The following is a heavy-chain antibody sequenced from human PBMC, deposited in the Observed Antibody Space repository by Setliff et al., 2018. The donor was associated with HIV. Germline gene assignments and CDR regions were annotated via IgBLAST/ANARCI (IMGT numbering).Heavy chain of an antibody. D-gene: IGHD3-10*01. Sequence: SETLSLTCAVSGYSISSGYYWGWIRQPPGKGLEWIGSIYHSGSTYDSPSLKSRVTISVDASKNQFSLMLSSVTAADTAIYYCARSIHGGGSEPFDTWGQGILVTVSS. CDR2: IYHSGST. J-gene: IGHJ5*02. V-gene: IGHV4-38-2*01. CDR1: GYSISSGYY. CDR3: ARSIHGGGSEPFDT.